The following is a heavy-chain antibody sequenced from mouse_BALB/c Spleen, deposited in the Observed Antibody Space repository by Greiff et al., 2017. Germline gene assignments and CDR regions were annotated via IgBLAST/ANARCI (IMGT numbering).Heavy chain of an antibody. J-gene: IGHJ2*01. Sequence: EVKLQESGPGLVKPSQSLSLTCTVTGYSITSDYAWNWIRQFPGNKLEWMGYISYSGSTSYNPSLKSRISITRDTSKNQFFLQLNSVTTEDTATYYCARFGGGDDWGQGTTLTVSS. CDR2: ISYSGST. CDR3: ARFGGGDD. CDR1: GYSITSDYA. V-gene: IGHV3-2*02.